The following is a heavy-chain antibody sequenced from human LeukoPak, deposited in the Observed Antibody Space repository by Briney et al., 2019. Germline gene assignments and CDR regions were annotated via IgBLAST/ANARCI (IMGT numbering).Heavy chain of an antibody. CDR3: ARWGECELPLGHMDV. V-gene: IGHV4-38-2*01. J-gene: IGHJ6*03. D-gene: IGHD1-26*01. CDR1: GYSISSGYY. CDR2: IYHSGST. Sequence: RPSETLSLTCAVSGYSISSGYYWGWIRQPPGKGLEWIGSIYHSGSTYYNPSLKSRVTISVDTSKNQFSLKLSSVTAADTAVYYCARWGECELPLGHMDVWGKGTTVTVSS.